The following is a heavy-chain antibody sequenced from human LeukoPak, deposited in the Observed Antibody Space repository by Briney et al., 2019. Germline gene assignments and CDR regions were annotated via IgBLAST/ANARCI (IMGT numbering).Heavy chain of an antibody. CDR1: GGSISSYY. CDR3: ARKARSYSSTWQTRGGNWFDP. CDR2: INHSRSI. V-gene: IGHV4-34*01. D-gene: IGHD6-13*01. J-gene: IGHJ5*02. Sequence: SETLSLTCTVSGGSISSYYWSWIRQPPGKGLEWIGEINHSRSINYNPSLKSRVTISIDTSKNQFSLKLSSVTAADTAVYYCARKARSYSSTWQTRGGNWFDPWGQGTLVTVSS.